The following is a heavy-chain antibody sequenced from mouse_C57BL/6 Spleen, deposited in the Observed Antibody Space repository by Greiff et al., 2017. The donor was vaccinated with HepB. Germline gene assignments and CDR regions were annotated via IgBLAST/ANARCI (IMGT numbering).Heavy chain of an antibody. J-gene: IGHJ4*01. V-gene: IGHV1-55*01. CDR3: ARHYYGSSRVAFYAMDY. Sequence: QVQLQQPGAELVKPGASVKMSCKASGYTFTSYWITWVKQRPGQGLEWIGDIYPGSGSTNYNEKFKSKATLTVDTSSSTAYMQLSSLTSEDSAVYYCARHYYGSSRVAFYAMDYWGQGTSVTVSS. CDR1: GYTFTSYW. D-gene: IGHD1-1*01. CDR2: IYPGSGST.